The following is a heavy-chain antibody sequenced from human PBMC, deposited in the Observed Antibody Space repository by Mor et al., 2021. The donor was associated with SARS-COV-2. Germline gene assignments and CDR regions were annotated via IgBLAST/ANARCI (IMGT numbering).Heavy chain of an antibody. CDR3: ARGPSRTMIINTGQWFDP. Sequence: APGQGLEWMGGIIPIFGTANYAQKFQGRVTITADKSTSTAYMELSSLRSEDTAVYYCARGPSRTMIINTGQWFDPWGQGT. D-gene: IGHD3-22*01. V-gene: IGHV1-69*06. J-gene: IGHJ5*02. CDR2: IIPIFGTA.